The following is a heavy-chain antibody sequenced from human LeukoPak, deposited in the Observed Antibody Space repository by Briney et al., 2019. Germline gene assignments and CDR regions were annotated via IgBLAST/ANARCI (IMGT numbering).Heavy chain of an antibody. J-gene: IGHJ4*02. V-gene: IGHV3-30-3*01. Sequence: SGGSLRLSCAASGFTFSSYAMHWVRQAPGKGLEWVAVISYDGSNKYYADSVKGRFTISRDNSKNTLYLQMNSLRAEDTAVYYCAREARYYDSSGYYTRYYFDYWGRGTLVTVSS. CDR1: GFTFSSYA. CDR3: AREARYYDSSGYYTRYYFDY. CDR2: ISYDGSNK. D-gene: IGHD3-22*01.